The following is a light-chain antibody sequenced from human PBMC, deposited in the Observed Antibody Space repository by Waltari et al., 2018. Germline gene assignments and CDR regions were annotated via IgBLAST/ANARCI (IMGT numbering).Light chain of an antibody. V-gene: IGKV3-15*01. CDR3: QQYNKWPLT. CDR1: QSVGGN. Sequence: EIVMTPSPDTLSVSPGESVALSCRASQSVGGNLAWYQQKPGQAPRLLIYAASTRATAIPASFSGGGSGTEFTLTISSLQSEDFAVYYCQQYNKWPLTFGQGTKVEIK. CDR2: AAS. J-gene: IGKJ1*01.